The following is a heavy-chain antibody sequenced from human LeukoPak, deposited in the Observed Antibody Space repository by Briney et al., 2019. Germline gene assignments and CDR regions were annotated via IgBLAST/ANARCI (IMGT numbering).Heavy chain of an antibody. D-gene: IGHD6-13*01. CDR2: IYYSGST. V-gene: IGHV4-30-4*01. J-gene: IGHJ2*01. CDR3: AHTQSGIAAADWYFDL. CDR1: GGSISSGDYY. Sequence: SETLSLTCTVSGGSISSGDYYWSWIRQPPGKGLEWIGYIYYSGSTYYNPSLKSRVTISVDTSKNQFSLKLSSVTAADTAVYYCAHTQSGIAAADWYFDLWGRGTLVTVSS.